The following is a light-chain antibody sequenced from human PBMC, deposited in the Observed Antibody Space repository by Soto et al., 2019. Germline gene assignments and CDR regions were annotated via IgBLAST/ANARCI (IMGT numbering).Light chain of an antibody. CDR1: QSISSD. CDR2: AAS. V-gene: IGKV1-39*01. CDR3: QQSYSTLWT. Sequence: DIQMTQSPSSLSASVGDRVSITCRASQSISSDLNWYQQRPGKAPKLLIYAASSLQSGVPSRFSGSGSGTDFTLTISSLQPEDFAIYDCQQSYSTLWTFGQGTKVDVK. J-gene: IGKJ1*01.